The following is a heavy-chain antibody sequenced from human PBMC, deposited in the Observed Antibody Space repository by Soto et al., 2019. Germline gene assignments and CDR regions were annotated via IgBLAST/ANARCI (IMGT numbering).Heavy chain of an antibody. CDR2: INPNSGGT. Sequence: ASVKVSCKASGYTFTGYYMHWVRQAPGQGLEWMGWINPNSGGTNYAQKFQGWVTMTRDTSISTAYMELSRLRSDDTAVYYCAREDFVVVPAARTRGWFDPWGQGTLVTVSS. CDR3: AREDFVVVPAARTRGWFDP. D-gene: IGHD2-2*01. CDR1: GYTFTGYY. V-gene: IGHV1-2*04. J-gene: IGHJ5*02.